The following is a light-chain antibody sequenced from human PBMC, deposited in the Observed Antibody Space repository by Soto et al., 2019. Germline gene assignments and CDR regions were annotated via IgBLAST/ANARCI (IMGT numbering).Light chain of an antibody. CDR3: QQRSNWPLT. V-gene: IGKV3-11*01. J-gene: IGKJ4*01. Sequence: IVLTRSPVTLSLSKGERATLSCRASHSVSNYLAWYQQKPGQAPRLLISDASNRATGIPARFSGSGSGTDFTLTISSLEPEDFAVYYCQQRSNWPLTFGGGSKVDIK. CDR2: DAS. CDR1: HSVSNY.